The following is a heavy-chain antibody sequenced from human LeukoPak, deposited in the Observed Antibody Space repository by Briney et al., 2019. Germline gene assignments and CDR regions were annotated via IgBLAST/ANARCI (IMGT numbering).Heavy chain of an antibody. Sequence: SETLSLTCTVSGGSISSYYWSWIRQPAGKGLEWIGRIYTSGSTNYNPSLKSRVTISVDTSKKQFSLKLSSVTAADTAVYYCARGPLGELFNDAFDIWGQGTLVTVSS. CDR1: GGSISSYY. CDR2: IYTSGST. J-gene: IGHJ3*02. V-gene: IGHV4-4*07. D-gene: IGHD3-10*01. CDR3: ARGPLGELFNDAFDI.